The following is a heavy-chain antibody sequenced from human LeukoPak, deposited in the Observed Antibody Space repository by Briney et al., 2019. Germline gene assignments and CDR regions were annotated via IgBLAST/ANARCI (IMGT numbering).Heavy chain of an antibody. CDR3: SRGLHDYGDSNYYFDQ. J-gene: IGHJ4*02. V-gene: IGHV3-49*03. D-gene: IGHD4-17*01. Sequence: GGSLRLSCTTSGFTFGDDAWSWFRQAPGKGLEWICFIRKKGYGETTDYAASVRGRFTISRDDAKSIAYLQMNSLKTEDTALYYCSRGLHDYGDSNYYFDQWGRGTLVTVSS. CDR2: IRKKGYGETT. CDR1: GFTFGDDA.